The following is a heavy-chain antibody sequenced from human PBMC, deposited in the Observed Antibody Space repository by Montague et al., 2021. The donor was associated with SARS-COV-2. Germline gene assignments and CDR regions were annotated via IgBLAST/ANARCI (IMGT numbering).Heavy chain of an antibody. CDR2: ISYEGSIK. CDR3: VKRNQVFWFGEGRDAFHV. J-gene: IGHJ3*01. Sequence: SLRLSCAASGFTFNNYGMHWVRQAPGKGLEWLAVISYEGSIKYYLDSLKGRLTISRDSSKNTLYLQMNSLRAEDTAVYYCVKRNQVFWFGEGRDAFHVWGQGTAVTVSS. CDR1: GFTFNNYG. V-gene: IGHV3-30*18. D-gene: IGHD3-10*01.